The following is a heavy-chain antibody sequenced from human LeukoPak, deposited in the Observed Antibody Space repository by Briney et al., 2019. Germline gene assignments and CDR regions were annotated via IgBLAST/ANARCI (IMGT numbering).Heavy chain of an antibody. CDR1: GGSISSGGYY. CDR2: IYYSGST. D-gene: IGHD6-13*01. J-gene: IGHJ4*02. Sequence: SQTLSLTCTVSGGSISSGGYYWSWIRQHPGKGLEWIGYIYYSGSTYYNPSLKSRVTISVDTSKNQFSLKLSSVTAADTAVYYCARDCIAAARSSGCSMWGQGTLVTVSS. CDR3: ARDCIAAARSSGCSM. V-gene: IGHV4-31*03.